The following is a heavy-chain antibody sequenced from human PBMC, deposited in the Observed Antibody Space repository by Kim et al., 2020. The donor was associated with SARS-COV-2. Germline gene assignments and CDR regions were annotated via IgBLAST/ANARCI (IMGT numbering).Heavy chain of an antibody. V-gene: IGHV3-48*02. D-gene: IGHD3-10*01. CDR2: ISSSSSTI. CDR3: ARELHYYGSGAAHDAFDI. J-gene: IGHJ3*02. CDR1: GFTFSSYS. Sequence: GGSLRLSCAASGFTFSSYSMNWVRQAPGKGLEWVSYISSSSSTIYYADSVKGRFTISRDNAKNSLYLQMNSLRDEDTAVYYCARELHYYGSGAAHDAFDIWGQGTMVTVSS.